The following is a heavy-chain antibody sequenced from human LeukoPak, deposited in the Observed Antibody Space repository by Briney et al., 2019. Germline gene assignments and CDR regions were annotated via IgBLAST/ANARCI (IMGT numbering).Heavy chain of an antibody. Sequence: PSETLSLTCTVSGGSITSSYWSWIRHPPGKGLEWIGYIYYSGSTNYNPSLKSRVTISVDTSKNQFSLKLSSVTAADTALYYCARDPTGNNWFDPWGQGTLVTVSS. CDR2: IYYSGST. J-gene: IGHJ5*02. CDR1: GGSITSSY. V-gene: IGHV4-59*01. D-gene: IGHD3-10*01. CDR3: ARDPTGNNWFDP.